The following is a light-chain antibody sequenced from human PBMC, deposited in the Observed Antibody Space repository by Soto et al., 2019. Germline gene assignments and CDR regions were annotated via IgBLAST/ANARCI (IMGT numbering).Light chain of an antibody. J-gene: IGKJ3*01. CDR3: QQYGSSPFT. CDR1: QSVSSNY. V-gene: IGKV3-20*01. Sequence: EIVLTQSPGTLSLSPGESATLSCRASQSVSSNYLTWYQQKPGQAPRLLICGASSRATGIPDRFSDSGSGTDFTLTISRREPEDFAVYYCQQYGSSPFTFGPGPKVDIK. CDR2: GAS.